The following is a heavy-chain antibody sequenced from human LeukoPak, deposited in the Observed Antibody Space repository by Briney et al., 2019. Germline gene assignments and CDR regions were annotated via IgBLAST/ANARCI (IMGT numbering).Heavy chain of an antibody. CDR3: ARGLVVPAAIVGSWFDP. CDR2: ISAYNGNT. V-gene: IGHV1-18*01. D-gene: IGHD2-2*01. Sequence: GASVKVSCKASGYTFTSYGISWVRQAPGQGPEWMGWISAYNGNTNYAQKLQGRVTMTTDTSTSTAYMELRSLRSDDTAVYYCARGLVVPAAIVGSWFDPWGQGTLVTVSS. J-gene: IGHJ5*02. CDR1: GYTFTSYG.